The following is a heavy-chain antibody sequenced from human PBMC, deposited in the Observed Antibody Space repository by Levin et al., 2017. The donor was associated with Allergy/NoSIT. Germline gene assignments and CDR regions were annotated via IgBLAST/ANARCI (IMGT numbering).Heavy chain of an antibody. J-gene: IGHJ5*02. V-gene: IGHV4-34*01. D-gene: IGHD6-13*01. Sequence: SETLSLTCAVYGGSFSGYYWSWIRQPPGKGLEWIGEINHSGSTNYNPSLKSRVTISVDTSKNQFSLKLSSVTAADTAVYYCAIRGGAAAGTQIPRGWFDPWGQGTLVTVSS. CDR2: INHSGST. CDR3: AIRGGAAAGTQIPRGWFDP. CDR1: GGSFSGYY.